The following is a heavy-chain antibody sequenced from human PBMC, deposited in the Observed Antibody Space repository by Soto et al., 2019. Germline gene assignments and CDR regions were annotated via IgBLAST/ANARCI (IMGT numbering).Heavy chain of an antibody. Sequence: QVHLVQSGTEVRKPGSSVTVSCKVSGGTFSTYTISWVRQAPGQGLQWMGGITPILRETTYAQNFQGRVFRTAYISGTTADKELSDLTSVYTAMYYCGSLPRYSFPTSDSRDQWGQGTRVTVSS. CDR2: ITPILRET. V-gene: IGHV1-69*06. J-gene: IGHJ4*02. CDR3: GSLPRYSFPTSDSRDQ. CDR1: GGTFSTYT. D-gene: IGHD5-18*01.